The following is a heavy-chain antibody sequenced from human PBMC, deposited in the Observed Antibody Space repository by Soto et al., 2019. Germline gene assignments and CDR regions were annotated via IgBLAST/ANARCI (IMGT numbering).Heavy chain of an antibody. J-gene: IGHJ4*02. CDR2: ISSSSRYI. Sequence: EVQLVESGGGLVKPGGSLRLSCAASGFTFSSYSMNWVRQAPGKGLEWVSSISSSSRYIYYADSVKGRFTISRDNAKKSLYLQVNSLRAEDTAMYYCARGVGHCSGGSCSGYWGQGTLVTVSS. CDR1: GFTFSSYS. CDR3: ARGVGHCSGGSCSGY. D-gene: IGHD2-15*01. V-gene: IGHV3-21*01.